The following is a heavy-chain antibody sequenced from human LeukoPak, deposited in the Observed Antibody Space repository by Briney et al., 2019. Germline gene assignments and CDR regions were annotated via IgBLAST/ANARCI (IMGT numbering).Heavy chain of an antibody. CDR3: SRDIGDAFDI. Sequence: GGSLRLSCAASGFTVSSYSMNWVRQAPGKGLEWVSYISSSSSTIYYADSVKGRFTISRDNAKNTLHLQMNSLRAEDTANYYCSRDIGDAFDIWGPGTMVTVSS. V-gene: IGHV3-48*04. CDR1: GFTVSSYS. CDR2: ISSSSSTI. D-gene: IGHD2-15*01. J-gene: IGHJ3*02.